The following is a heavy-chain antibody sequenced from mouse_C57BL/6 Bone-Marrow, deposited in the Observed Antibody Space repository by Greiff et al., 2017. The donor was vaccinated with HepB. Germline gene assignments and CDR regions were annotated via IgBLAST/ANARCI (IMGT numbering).Heavy chain of an antibody. CDR2: IYPRSGNT. J-gene: IGHJ3*01. V-gene: IGHV1-81*01. D-gene: IGHD1-2*01. CDR3: ARGYPRTAWFAY. CDR1: GYTFTSYG. Sequence: QVQLQQSGAELARPGASVKLSCKASGYTFTSYGISWVKQRTGQGLEWIGEIYPRSGNTYYNEKFKGKATLTADKSSSTAYMELRSLTSEDSAVYFCARGYPRTAWFAYWGQGTLVTVSA.